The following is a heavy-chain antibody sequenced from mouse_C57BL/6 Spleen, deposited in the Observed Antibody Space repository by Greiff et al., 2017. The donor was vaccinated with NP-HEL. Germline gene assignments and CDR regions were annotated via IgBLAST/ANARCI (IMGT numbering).Heavy chain of an antibody. Sequence: DVMLVESGGGLVKPGGSLKLSCAASGFTFSSYAMSWVRQTPEKRLEWVATISDGGSYTYYPDNVKGRFTISRDNAKNNLYLQMSHLKSEDTAMYYCARARSTMVTTGAMDYWGQGTSVTVSS. D-gene: IGHD2-2*01. CDR3: ARARSTMVTTGAMDY. V-gene: IGHV5-4*03. CDR2: ISDGGSYT. CDR1: GFTFSSYA. J-gene: IGHJ4*01.